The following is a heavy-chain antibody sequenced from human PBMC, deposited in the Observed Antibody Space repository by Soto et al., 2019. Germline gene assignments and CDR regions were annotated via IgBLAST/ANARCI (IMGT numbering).Heavy chain of an antibody. J-gene: IGHJ4*02. Sequence: PGGSLRLSCAASGFTFSSYGMHWVRQAPGKGLEWVAVISYDGSNKYYADSVKGRFTISRDNSKNTLYLQMNSLRAEDTAVYYCAKDIARGKVVVVADTLDYSGPGNLVTVSS. CDR1: GFTFSSYG. D-gene: IGHD2-15*01. CDR3: AKDIARGKVVVVADTLDY. V-gene: IGHV3-30*18. CDR2: ISYDGSNK.